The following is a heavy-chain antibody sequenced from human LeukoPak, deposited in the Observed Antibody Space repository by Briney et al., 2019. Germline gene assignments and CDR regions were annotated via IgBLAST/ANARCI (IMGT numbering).Heavy chain of an antibody. CDR3: ARDYDFWSGYYRAEYFQH. CDR1: GFTFSDYY. D-gene: IGHD3-3*01. CDR2: ISSSGSTI. V-gene: IGHV3-11*04. Sequence: GGSLRLSCAASGFTFSDYYMSWIREAPGKGLEWVSYISSSGSTIYYADSVKGRFTISRDNAKNSLYLQMNSLGAEDTAVYYCARDYDFWSGYYRAEYFQHWGQGTLVTVSS. J-gene: IGHJ1*01.